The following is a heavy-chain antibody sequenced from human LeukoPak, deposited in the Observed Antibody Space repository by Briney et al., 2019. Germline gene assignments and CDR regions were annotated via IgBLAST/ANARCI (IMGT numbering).Heavy chain of an antibody. D-gene: IGHD6-19*01. V-gene: IGHV4-39*07. CDR2: IYYIGST. J-gene: IGHJ4*02. Sequence: SETLSLTCTVSGGSISSSSYYWGWIRQPPGKGLEWIGSIYYIGSTYYNPSLKSRVTISVDTSKNQFSLKLSSVTAADTAVYYCARTGYSSGWYVRIVDYWGQGTLVTVSS. CDR1: GGSISSSSYY. CDR3: ARTGYSSGWYVRIVDY.